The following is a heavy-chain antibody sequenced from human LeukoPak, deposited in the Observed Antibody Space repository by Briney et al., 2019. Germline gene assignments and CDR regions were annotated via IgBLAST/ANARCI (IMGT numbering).Heavy chain of an antibody. CDR2: IYYSGST. Sequence: SETLSLTCTVSGGSISSYYWSWIRQPPGKGLEWIGYIYYSGSTNYNPSLKSRVTISVGTSKNQFSLKLSSVTAADTAVYYCARTTVTTYYYYGMDVWGQGTTVTVSS. CDR1: GGSISSYY. V-gene: IGHV4-59*01. D-gene: IGHD4-17*01. J-gene: IGHJ6*02. CDR3: ARTTVTTYYYYGMDV.